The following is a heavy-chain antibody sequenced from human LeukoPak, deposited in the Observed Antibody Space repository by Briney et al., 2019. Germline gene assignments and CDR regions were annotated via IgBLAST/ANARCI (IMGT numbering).Heavy chain of an antibody. CDR2: INHSGST. Sequence: PSETLSLTCAVYGGSFSGYYWSWIRQPPGKGLEWIGEINHSGSTNYNPSLKSRVTISVDTSKNQFSLKLSSVTAADTAVYYCARGSGGSYLSFDYWGQGTLVPVSS. J-gene: IGHJ4*02. D-gene: IGHD1-26*01. CDR3: ARGSGGSYLSFDY. V-gene: IGHV4-34*01. CDR1: GGSFSGYY.